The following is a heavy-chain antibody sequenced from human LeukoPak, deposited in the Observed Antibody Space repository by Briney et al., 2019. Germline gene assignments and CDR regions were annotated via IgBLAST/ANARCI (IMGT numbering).Heavy chain of an antibody. V-gene: IGHV1-2*02. Sequence: ASVTVSLTSSVYTFTFHYIHWVRQAPGQGREGVGGINANNGATHCAQKFQDRVTMTRDTSISTVYMELSRLTSDDTAVYYCARDQNYYDTNTYYGIDCWGQGTLVTVSS. D-gene: IGHD3-22*01. CDR1: VYTFTFHY. CDR3: ARDQNYYDTNTYYGIDC. J-gene: IGHJ4*02. CDR2: INANNGAT.